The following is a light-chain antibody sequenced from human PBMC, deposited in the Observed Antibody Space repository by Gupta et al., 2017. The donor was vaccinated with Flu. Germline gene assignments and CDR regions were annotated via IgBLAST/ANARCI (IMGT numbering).Light chain of an antibody. CDR1: NANIGGNY. CDR3: AAWDDSVRAYA. V-gene: IGLV1-47*01. CDR2: RNT. J-gene: IGLJ1*01. Sequence: QSVLTQPPSASGTPGRRVTIPCSGTNANIGGNYVYWFQQFPGTAPKPLIYRNTQRPTGVPDRFSGSKSGTSASLAISGLRPDDEADYYCAAWDDSVRAYAFGTGTKVTVL.